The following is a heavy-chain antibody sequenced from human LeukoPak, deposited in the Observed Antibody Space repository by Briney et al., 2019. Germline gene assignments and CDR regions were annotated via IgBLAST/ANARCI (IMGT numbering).Heavy chain of an antibody. D-gene: IGHD3-3*01. CDR3: ARDTNEDGMDV. CDR2: IIPILGIA. Sequence: SVKVSCKASGYTFTSYAMNWVRQAPGEGLGWMGRIIPILGIANYAQKFQGRVTITADKSTSTAYMELSSLRSEDTAVYYCARDTNEDGMDVWGQGTTVTVSS. CDR1: GYTFTSYA. V-gene: IGHV1-69*04. J-gene: IGHJ6*02.